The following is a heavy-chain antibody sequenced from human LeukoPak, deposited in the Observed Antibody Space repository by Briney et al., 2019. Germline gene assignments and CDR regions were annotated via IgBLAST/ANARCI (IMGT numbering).Heavy chain of an antibody. V-gene: IGHV1-2*02. D-gene: IGHD4-17*01. J-gene: IGHJ4*02. CDR2: INPNSGGT. Sequence: ASVKVSCKASGYTFTGYYMHWVRQAPGQGLEWMGWINPNSGGTNYAQKFQGRVTMTRDTSISTADMELSRLRSDDTAVYYCARDLMTTVTITRATYDYWGQGTLVTVSS. CDR3: ARDLMTTVTITRATYDY. CDR1: GYTFTGYY.